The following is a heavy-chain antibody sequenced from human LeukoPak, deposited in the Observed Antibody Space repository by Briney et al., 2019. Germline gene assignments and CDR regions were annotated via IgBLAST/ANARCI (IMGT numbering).Heavy chain of an antibody. CDR2: ISGSGYST. V-gene: IGHV3-23*01. J-gene: IGHJ4*02. CDR1: GFTFSSYA. Sequence: GGSLRLPCAASGFTFSSYAMSWVRQAPGKGLEWVSAISGSGYSTYYADSVKGRFTISRDNSKNTLYLQMNSLRAEDTAVYYCAKGDGYNYGYGDYWGQGTLVTVSS. CDR3: AKGDGYNYGYGDY. D-gene: IGHD5-18*01.